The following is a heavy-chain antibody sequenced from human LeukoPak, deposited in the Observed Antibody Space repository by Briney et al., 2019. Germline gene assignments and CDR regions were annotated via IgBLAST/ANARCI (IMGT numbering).Heavy chain of an antibody. CDR1: RGAISSSNYY. CDR2: IFYSGTT. J-gene: IGHJ4*02. Sequence: SETLSLTCSVSRGAISSSNYYWGWIRQPPGKGLEWIGNIFYSGTTYYNPSLPSLKSRVTILVDTSKNQFSLKLSSVTAADTAVYYCARLSGYDWESFYDYWGQGTLVTVSS. V-gene: IGHV4-39*07. D-gene: IGHD5-12*01. CDR3: ARLSGYDWESFYDY.